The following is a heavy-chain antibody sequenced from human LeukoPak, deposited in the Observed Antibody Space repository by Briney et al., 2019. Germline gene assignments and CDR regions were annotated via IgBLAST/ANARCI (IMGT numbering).Heavy chain of an antibody. J-gene: IGHJ6*03. V-gene: IGHV3-48*04. D-gene: IGHD1-26*01. CDR2: ISISTSTI. Sequence: GGSLRLSCAASGFTFSSHSMHWVCQAPGKGLEWISYISISTSTIYYADSVKGRFTISRDNAKNSLYLQMNSLRAEDTAVYYCARLMWELPPHYYYMDVWGKGTTVTISS. CDR1: GFTFSSHS. CDR3: ARLMWELPPHYYYMDV.